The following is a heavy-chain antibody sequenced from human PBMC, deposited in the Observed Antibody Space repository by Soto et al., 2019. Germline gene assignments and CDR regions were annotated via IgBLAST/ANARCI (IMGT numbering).Heavy chain of an antibody. CDR3: AREAYCGGDCYSQASYFDY. CDR1: GGTFSSYA. CDR2: IIPIFGTA. J-gene: IGHJ4*02. D-gene: IGHD2-21*02. V-gene: IGHV1-69*12. Sequence: QVQLVQSGAEVKKPGSSVKVSCKASGGTFSSYAISWVRQAPGQGLEWMGGIIPIFGTANYAQKFQGRVTITADESTSTAEMELSSLRSEDTAVYYCAREAYCGGDCYSQASYFDYWGQGTLVTVSS.